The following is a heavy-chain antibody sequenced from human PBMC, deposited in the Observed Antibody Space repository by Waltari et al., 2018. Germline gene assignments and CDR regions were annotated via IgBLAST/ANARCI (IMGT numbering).Heavy chain of an antibody. D-gene: IGHD2-15*01. CDR2: INGDGSAK. Sequence: EVQLVESGGNLVQPGGSLRLSCVASGFTFSNYSLIWVRQAPGKGLEWVANINGDGSAKNYMDSVRGRFTISRDNAKNSVYMQLNSLRDDDTAVYYCVRDGLIHAADYWGQGTLVSVSS. J-gene: IGHJ4*02. V-gene: IGHV3-7*01. CDR3: VRDGLIHAADY. CDR1: GFTFSNYS.